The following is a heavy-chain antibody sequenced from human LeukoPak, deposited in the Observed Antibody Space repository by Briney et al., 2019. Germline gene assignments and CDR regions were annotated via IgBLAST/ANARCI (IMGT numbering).Heavy chain of an antibody. CDR1: GYTFTSYG. Sequence: ASVKVSCKASGYTFTSYGISWVRQAPGQRLEWMGWINAGNGNTKYSQEFQGRVTITRDTSASTAYMELSSLRSEDMAVYYCARGGYCTNGVCYSESRYYYYYMDVWGKGTTVTVSS. V-gene: IGHV1-3*03. D-gene: IGHD2-8*01. J-gene: IGHJ6*03. CDR2: INAGNGNT. CDR3: ARGGYCTNGVCYSESRYYYYYMDV.